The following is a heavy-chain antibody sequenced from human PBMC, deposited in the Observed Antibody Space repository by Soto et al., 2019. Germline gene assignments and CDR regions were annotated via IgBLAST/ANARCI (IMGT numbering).Heavy chain of an antibody. J-gene: IGHJ4*02. CDR1: GFTFSSYD. V-gene: IGHV3-64*01. CDR2: ISSNGGIT. Sequence: GGSLRLSCAAFGFTFSSYDMHWVRQAPGKGLEYISAISSNGGITYYANSVKGRLTISRDNSKNTVYLQMGSLRAEDMAVYYCVRDTSFDYWGQGTLVNVSS. CDR3: VRDTSFDY.